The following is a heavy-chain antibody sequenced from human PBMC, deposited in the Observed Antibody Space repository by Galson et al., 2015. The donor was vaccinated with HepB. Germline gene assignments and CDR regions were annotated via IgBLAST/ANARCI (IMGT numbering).Heavy chain of an antibody. CDR3: AKRTENYYYGSGSYYSPLDY. CDR1: GFTFSSYA. Sequence: SLRLSCAASGFTFSSYAMHWVRQAPGKGLEWVAVISYDGSNKYYADSVKGRFTISRDNSKNTLYLQMNGLRAEDTAVYYCAKRTENYYYGSGSYYSPLDYWGQGTLVTVSS. D-gene: IGHD3-10*01. CDR2: ISYDGSNK. J-gene: IGHJ4*02. V-gene: IGHV3-30-3*01.